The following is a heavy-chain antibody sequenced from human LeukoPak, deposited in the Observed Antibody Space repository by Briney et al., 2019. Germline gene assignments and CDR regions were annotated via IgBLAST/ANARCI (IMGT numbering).Heavy chain of an antibody. D-gene: IGHD6-19*01. CDR2: INPSAGST. V-gene: IGHV1-46*01. J-gene: IGHJ4*02. CDR3: ARKGDIAVAGLVLDH. CDR1: GYTFTSYY. Sequence: ASVKVSRKASGYTFTSYYLHWVRQAPGQGLEWMGIINPSAGSTSYAQKFQGRVTMTRDTSTSTVYMELSSLRSEDTAVYYCARKGDIAVAGLVLDHWGQGTLVTVSS.